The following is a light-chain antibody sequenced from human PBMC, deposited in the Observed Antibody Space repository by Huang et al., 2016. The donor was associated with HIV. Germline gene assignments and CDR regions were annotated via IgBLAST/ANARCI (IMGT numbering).Light chain of an antibody. J-gene: IGKJ4*01. V-gene: IGKV3-15*01. CDR1: QSINNN. Sequence: EIVLTQSPATLSLSPGERAALSCRATQSINNNLAWYQQKPGQSPRLLIYGASTRATGIPARFRGSGSGTEFTLTIISLQSEDFAVYYCQQYNNWPPLLTFGGGTKVEIK. CDR2: GAS. CDR3: QQYNNWPPLLT.